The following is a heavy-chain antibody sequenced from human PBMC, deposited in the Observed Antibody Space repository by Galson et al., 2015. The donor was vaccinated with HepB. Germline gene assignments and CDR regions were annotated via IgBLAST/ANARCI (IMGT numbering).Heavy chain of an antibody. Sequence: SLRLSCAASGFTFSSYSMNWVRQAPGKGLEWVSSISSSSSYIYYADSVKGRFTISRDNAKNSLYLQMNSLRAEDTAVYYCARVVYGYYYMDVWGKGTTVTVSS. D-gene: IGHD2/OR15-2a*01. J-gene: IGHJ6*03. CDR2: ISSSSSYI. CDR3: ARVVYGYYYMDV. V-gene: IGHV3-21*01. CDR1: GFTFSSYS.